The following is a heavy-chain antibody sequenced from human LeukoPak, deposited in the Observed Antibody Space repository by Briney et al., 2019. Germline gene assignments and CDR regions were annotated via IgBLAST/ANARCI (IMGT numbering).Heavy chain of an antibody. CDR3: ARDRDTAMVMAFDY. V-gene: IGHV3-66*01. CDR1: GFTVSSNY. Sequence: GGSLRLSCAASGFTVSSNYMSWVRQAPGKGLEWVSVIYSGGSTYYADSVKGRFTISRDNSKNTPYLQMSSLRAEDTAVYYCARDRDTAMVMAFDYWGQGTLVTVSS. D-gene: IGHD5-18*01. CDR2: IYSGGST. J-gene: IGHJ4*02.